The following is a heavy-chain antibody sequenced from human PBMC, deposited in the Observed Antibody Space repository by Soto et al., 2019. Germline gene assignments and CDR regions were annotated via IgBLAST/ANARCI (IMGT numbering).Heavy chain of an antibody. CDR1: GFTFSNYA. J-gene: IGHJ4*01. CDR3: VKGNQLLRYYFEF. CDR2: ITSDGDST. Sequence: GGSLRLSCSVSGFTFSNYAMHWVRQAPGKGLEYVSGITSDGDSTWHADSVRDRFTISRDNSKNTLFLQMSSLRVEDTAIYFCVKGNQLLRYYFEFWGPGTLVTVSS. D-gene: IGHD2-15*01. V-gene: IGHV3-64D*06.